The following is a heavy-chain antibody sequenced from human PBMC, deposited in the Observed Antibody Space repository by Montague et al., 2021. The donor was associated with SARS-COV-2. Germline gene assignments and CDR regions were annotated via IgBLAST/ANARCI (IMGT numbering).Heavy chain of an antibody. CDR1: GGSISSYF. CDR2: FYHSGGT. J-gene: IGHJ4*02. Sequence: SETLSLTCTVSGGSISSYFWSWIRQSPGKGLEWIGYFYHSGGTKYNPSLKSRVTISGDTSKNQLSLKLSSVTTADTAVYYCARSGAVPMDWGQGTLVTVSS. CDR3: ARSGAVPMD. D-gene: IGHD3-10*01. V-gene: IGHV4-59*13.